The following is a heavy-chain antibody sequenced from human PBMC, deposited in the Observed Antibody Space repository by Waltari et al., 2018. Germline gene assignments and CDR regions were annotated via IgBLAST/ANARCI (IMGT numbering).Heavy chain of an antibody. V-gene: IGHV3-30-3*01. CDR2: ISYDVGNE. CDR1: GFTFGSYT. J-gene: IGHJ4*02. D-gene: IGHD3-22*01. CDR3: AGDINSGYYYFEY. Sequence: QVHLVESGGGVVQPGRSLRLSCAASGFTFGSYTMHWVRQAPGNGLEWVALISYDVGNEYYADSVRGRFTISRDNSKNTLYLQMNSLRPEDTSVYSCAGDINSGYYYFEYWGQGTPVTVSS.